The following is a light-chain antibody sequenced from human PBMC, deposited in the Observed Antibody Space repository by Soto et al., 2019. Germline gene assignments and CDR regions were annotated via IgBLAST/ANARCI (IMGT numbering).Light chain of an antibody. CDR1: QSVNSN. CDR2: GAS. J-gene: IGKJ1*01. CDR3: QQYNNWPVA. Sequence: EIVMTQSPATLSVSPGERATLSCRASQSVNSNLAWYQQKPGQAPRLLISGASTRATGIPARFSGSGSGTEFTLTISSLQSEDFAVYYCQQYNNWPVAFGQGTKVEIK. V-gene: IGKV3-15*01.